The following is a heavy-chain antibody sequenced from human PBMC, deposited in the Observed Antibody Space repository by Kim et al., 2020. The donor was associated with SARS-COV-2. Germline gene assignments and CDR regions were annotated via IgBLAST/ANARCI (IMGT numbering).Heavy chain of an antibody. V-gene: IGHV1-46*01. D-gene: IGHD3-3*01. CDR1: GYTFTSYY. CDR3: ARDPTERGYYSYFDY. CDR2: INPSGGST. Sequence: ASVKVSCKASGYTFTSYYMHWVRQAPGQGLEWMGIINPSGGSTSYAQKFQGRVTMTRDTSTSTVYMELSSLRSEDTAVYYCARDPTERGYYSYFDYWGQGTLVTVSS. J-gene: IGHJ4*02.